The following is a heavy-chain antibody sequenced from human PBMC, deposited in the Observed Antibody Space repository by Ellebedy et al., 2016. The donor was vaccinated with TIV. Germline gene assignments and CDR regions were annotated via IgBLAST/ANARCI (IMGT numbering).Heavy chain of an antibody. CDR2: IRTKPFNYAT. CDR3: TTREAAADTDY. D-gene: IGHD6-13*01. CDR1: GFTSRNSA. V-gene: IGHV3-73*01. Sequence: GEFLKISCAVSGFTSRNSAMHWVRQAPGKGLEWVGRIRTKPFNYATSYAASVKGRFTFSRDDSINTTYLQMNSLKTEDTAVYYCTTREAAADTDYWGQGTLVTVSS. J-gene: IGHJ4*02.